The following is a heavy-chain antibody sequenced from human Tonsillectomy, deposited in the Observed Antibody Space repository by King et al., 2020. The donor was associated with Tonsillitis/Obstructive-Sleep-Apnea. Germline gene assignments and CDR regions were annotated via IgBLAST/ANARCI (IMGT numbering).Heavy chain of an antibody. CDR3: AREALAPAGTILDY. CDR2: INPSDSGT. Sequence: VQLVQSGAEVKKPGASVKVSCKASGYTFTSYYMHWVRQAPGQGLEWMGIINPSDSGTNYAQKFQGRVTLTRDTSTSTVHMELSSLRSEDTAVYYCAREALAPAGTILDYWGQGTLVTVSS. V-gene: IGHV1-46*01. J-gene: IGHJ4*02. D-gene: IGHD6-13*01. CDR1: GYTFTSYY.